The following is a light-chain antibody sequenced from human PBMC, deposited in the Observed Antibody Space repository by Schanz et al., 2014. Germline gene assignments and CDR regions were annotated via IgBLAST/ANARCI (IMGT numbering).Light chain of an antibody. J-gene: IGKJ2*01. Sequence: DIVMTQSPDSLAVSLGERATINCKSSQSVLYSSNNKNYLVWYQQKPGQPPQLLIYWASIRESGVPDRFSGSGSGTDFTLTISSLQAEDVAVYYCQQYYSTPDAFGQGTKLEIK. V-gene: IGKV4-1*01. CDR2: WAS. CDR3: QQYYSTPDA. CDR1: QSVLYSSNNKNY.